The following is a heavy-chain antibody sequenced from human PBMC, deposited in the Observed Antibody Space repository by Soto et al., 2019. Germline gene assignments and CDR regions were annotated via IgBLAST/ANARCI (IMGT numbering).Heavy chain of an antibody. D-gene: IGHD2-8*01. Sequence: PGGSLRLSCAASGFTFCSYAMSWVRQDPGKGLEWVSAISGSGGSTYYADSVKDRFTISRDNSKNTLYLQMNSLRAEDTAVYYCAKSPRLYCTNGVCYYFDYWGQGTLVTVSS. CDR3: AKSPRLYCTNGVCYYFDY. J-gene: IGHJ4*02. CDR2: ISGSGGST. V-gene: IGHV3-23*01. CDR1: GFTFCSYA.